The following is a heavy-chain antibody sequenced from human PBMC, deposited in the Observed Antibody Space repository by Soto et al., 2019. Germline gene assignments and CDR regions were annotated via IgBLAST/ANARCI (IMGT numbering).Heavy chain of an antibody. D-gene: IGHD2-21*01. Sequence: EVQLLESGGGLIHPGGSLKLSCRASGFTFSSYAMSWLRQAPGKGLEWVSSITNNGDDTYYADSVKGRFTISRDNSENTLYSELDSLRAEDTALYYCARDRLASVVIEGTFYWGQGTLVTVSS. CDR3: ARDRLASVVIEGTFY. CDR2: ITNNGDDT. J-gene: IGHJ4*02. CDR1: GFTFSSYA. V-gene: IGHV3-23*01.